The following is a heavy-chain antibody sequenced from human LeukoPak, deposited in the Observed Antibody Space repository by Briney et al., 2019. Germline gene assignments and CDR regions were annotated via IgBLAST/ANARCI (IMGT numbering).Heavy chain of an antibody. J-gene: IGHJ6*03. CDR2: IWNDGSNK. CDR1: ALIFSNYG. V-gene: IGHV3-33*06. Sequence: PGGSLRLSCAASALIFSNYGMYWVRQAPDKRLEWVAVIWNDGSNKYYADSVKGRFTISRDNSKNTLYLQMNSLRAEDTAIYYCAKFPESYYYMDVWGKGTTVTVSS. CDR3: AKFPESYYYMDV.